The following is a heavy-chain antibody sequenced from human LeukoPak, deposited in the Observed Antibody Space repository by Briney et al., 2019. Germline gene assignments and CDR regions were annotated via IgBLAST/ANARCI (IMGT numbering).Heavy chain of an antibody. CDR2: INPNSGGT. CDR1: GYTFTGYY. CDR3: ARHDSSGYDAFDI. Sequence: ASVKVSCKASGYTFTGYYMHWVRQAPGQGLEWMGWINPNSGGTNYAQKFQGRVTMTRDTSISTAYMELSRLRSDDTAAYYCARHDSSGYDAFDIWGQGTMVTVSS. V-gene: IGHV1-2*02. D-gene: IGHD3-22*01. J-gene: IGHJ3*02.